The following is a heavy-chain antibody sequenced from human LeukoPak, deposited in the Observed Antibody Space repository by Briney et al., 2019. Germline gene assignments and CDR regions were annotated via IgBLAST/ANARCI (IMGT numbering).Heavy chain of an antibody. D-gene: IGHD2-8*01. CDR1: GGSISSSSYY. Sequence: SETLSLTCTVSGGSISSSSYYWGWIRQPPGKGLEWIVRIYYSGSTYYNPSLKSRVTISVDTSKNQFSLKLSSVTAADTAVYYCARDGGYCTNGVCRNWFDPWGQGTLVTVSS. CDR3: ARDGGYCTNGVCRNWFDP. J-gene: IGHJ5*02. V-gene: IGHV4-39*07. CDR2: IYYSGST.